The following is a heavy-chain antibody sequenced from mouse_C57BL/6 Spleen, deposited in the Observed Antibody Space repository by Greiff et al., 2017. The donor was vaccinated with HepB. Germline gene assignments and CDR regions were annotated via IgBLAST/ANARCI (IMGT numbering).Heavy chain of an antibody. V-gene: IGHV1-26*01. CDR3: ARTNWSGVDY. CDR2: INPNNGGT. D-gene: IGHD4-1*01. Sequence: EVQLQQSGPELVKPGASVKISCKASGYTFTDYYMNWVKQSHGKSLEWIGDINPNNGGTSYNQKFKGKATLTVDKSSSTAYMELRSLTSEDSAVYYCARTNWSGVDYWGQGTTLTVSS. J-gene: IGHJ2*01. CDR1: GYTFTDYY.